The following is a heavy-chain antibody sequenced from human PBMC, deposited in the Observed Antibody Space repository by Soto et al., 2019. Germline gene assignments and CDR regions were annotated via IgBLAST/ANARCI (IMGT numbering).Heavy chain of an antibody. D-gene: IGHD3-22*01. J-gene: IGHJ3*02. CDR3: ASSVNYDSSGYYYFHAFDI. Sequence: QVQLVQSGAEVKKPGASVKVSCKASGYTFTSYGISWVRQAPGQGLEWMGWISAYNGNTNYAQKLQGRVTMTTDTSTSTAYMGLRSLRSDDTAVYYCASSVNYDSSGYYYFHAFDIWGQGTMVTVSS. CDR1: GYTFTSYG. V-gene: IGHV1-18*01. CDR2: ISAYNGNT.